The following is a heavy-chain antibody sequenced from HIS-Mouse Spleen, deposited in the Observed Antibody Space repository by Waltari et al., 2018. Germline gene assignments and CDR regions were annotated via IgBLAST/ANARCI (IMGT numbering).Heavy chain of an antibody. Sequence: QVQLQESGPGLVKPSETLSLTCTVSGGSISSYSWSWIRQPPGKGLEWIGYIYYSGSTNYNPSLKSRVTISVDTSKNQFSLKLSSVTAADTAVYYCARTHYGSGSYGVWGQGTLVTVSS. D-gene: IGHD3-10*01. CDR2: IYYSGST. J-gene: IGHJ4*02. CDR3: ARTHYGSGSYGV. CDR1: GGSISSYS. V-gene: IGHV4-59*01.